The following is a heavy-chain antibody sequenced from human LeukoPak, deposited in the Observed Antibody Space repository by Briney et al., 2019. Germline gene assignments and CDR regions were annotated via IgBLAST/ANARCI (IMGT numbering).Heavy chain of an antibody. J-gene: IGHJ3*02. Sequence: ASVKVSCKASGYTFTGYYMHWVRQAPGQGLEWMGWINPNSGGTNYAQKFQGRVTMTRDTSISTAYMELSRLRSDDTAVYYCARDGPNPYSGSYYGHAFDIWGQGTMVTVSS. CDR3: ARDGPNPYSGSYYGHAFDI. V-gene: IGHV1-2*02. CDR2: INPNSGGT. D-gene: IGHD1-26*01. CDR1: GYTFTGYY.